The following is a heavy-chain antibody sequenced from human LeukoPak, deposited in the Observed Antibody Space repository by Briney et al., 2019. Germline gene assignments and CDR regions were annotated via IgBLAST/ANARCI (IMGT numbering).Heavy chain of an antibody. V-gene: IGHV3-7*03. CDR1: GFTLSTHW. J-gene: IGHJ4*02. D-gene: IGHD2-15*01. CDR3: TTDTWYSAGH. CDR2: IRQDESQN. Sequence: GGFLRLSCAASGFTLSTHWMDWVRQAPGKGLEWVANIRQDESQNYYVDSVKGRFTISRDNAKNSLYLQMNSLRAEDTAIYYCTTDTWYSAGHWGQGTLVTVSS.